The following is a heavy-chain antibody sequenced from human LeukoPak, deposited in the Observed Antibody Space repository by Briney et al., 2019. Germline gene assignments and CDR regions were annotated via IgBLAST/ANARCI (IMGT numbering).Heavy chain of an antibody. CDR2: IYYSGST. D-gene: IGHD6-13*01. V-gene: IGHV4-59*08. J-gene: IGHJ5*02. CDR1: GGSISSYY. CDR3: ARHGGGSSSWYNWFDP. Sequence: PSETLSLTCTVSGGSISSYYWSWIWQPPGKGLEWIGYIYYSGSTNYNPSLKSRVTISVDTSKNQFSLKLSSVTAADTAVYYCARHGGGSSSWYNWFDPWGQGTLVTVSS.